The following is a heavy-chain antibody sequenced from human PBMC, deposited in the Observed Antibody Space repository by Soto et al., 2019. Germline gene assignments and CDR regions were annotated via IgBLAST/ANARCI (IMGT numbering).Heavy chain of an antibody. CDR1: GFTFSTYW. J-gene: IGHJ4*02. D-gene: IGHD4-17*01. Sequence: EVQLVESGGGLVQPGGSLRLSCAASGFTFSTYWMHWVRQAPGKGLVWVSRINSDGSSTTYADSVKGRFTISRDNAKNTLYLQMNSLRPEDTAVYYCARAINADYSFDYWGQGNLVTVSS. V-gene: IGHV3-74*01. CDR2: INSDGSST. CDR3: ARAINADYSFDY.